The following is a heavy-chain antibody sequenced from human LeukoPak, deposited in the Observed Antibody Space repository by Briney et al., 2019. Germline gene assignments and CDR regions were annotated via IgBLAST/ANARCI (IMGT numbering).Heavy chain of an antibody. D-gene: IGHD3-3*01. Sequence: SETLSLTCTVSGGSISSYYWSWIPQPPGKGLEWIGYIYYSGSTNYNLSLKSRVTISVDTSKNQFSLKLGSVTAADTAVYYCARDRGGYDFWSGYVDYYYGMDVWGQGTTVTVSS. CDR1: GGSISSYY. CDR2: IYYSGST. J-gene: IGHJ6*02. CDR3: ARDRGGYDFWSGYVDYYYGMDV. V-gene: IGHV4-59*01.